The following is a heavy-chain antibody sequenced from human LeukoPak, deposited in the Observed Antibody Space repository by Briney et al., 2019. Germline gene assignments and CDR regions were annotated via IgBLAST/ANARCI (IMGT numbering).Heavy chain of an antibody. Sequence: SETLSLTCAVYGGSFSGYYWSWIRQPPGKGLERIGEINHSGSTNYNPSLKSRVTISVDTSKNQFSLKLSSVTAADTAVYFCARQIGYSYGYFDYWGQGTLVTVSS. CDR2: INHSGST. J-gene: IGHJ4*02. V-gene: IGHV4-34*01. CDR3: ARQIGYSYGYFDY. CDR1: GGSFSGYY. D-gene: IGHD5-18*01.